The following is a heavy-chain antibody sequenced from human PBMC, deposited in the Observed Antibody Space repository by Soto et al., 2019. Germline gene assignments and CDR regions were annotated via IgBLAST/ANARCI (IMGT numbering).Heavy chain of an antibody. V-gene: IGHV1-18*01. CDR2: ISGHNGET. D-gene: IGHD4-17*01. Sequence: ASVKVSCKASGYTFTSYDISWVRQAPGQGLEWMGWISGHNGETNYAQKLQGRVTMTIDTSTNTAHMEVSSLTSDDTAVYYCARHGRPATVTTCRFDYWGQGTMVTGSS. CDR3: ARHGRPATVTTCRFDY. CDR1: GYTFTSYD. J-gene: IGHJ4*02.